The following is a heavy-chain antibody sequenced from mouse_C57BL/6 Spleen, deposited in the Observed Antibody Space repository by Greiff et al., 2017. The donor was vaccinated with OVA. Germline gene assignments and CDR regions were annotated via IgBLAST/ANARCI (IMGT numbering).Heavy chain of an antibody. V-gene: IGHV1-82*01. CDR3: ARWLLRNYYAMDY. D-gene: IGHD2-3*01. CDR2: IYPGDGDT. Sequence: LEESGPELVKPGASVKISCKASGYAFSSSWMNWVKQRPGKGLEWIGRIYPGDGDTNYNGKFKGKATLTADKSSSTAYMQLSSLTSEDSAVYFCARWLLRNYYAMDYWGQGTSVTVSS. CDR1: GYAFSSSW. J-gene: IGHJ4*01.